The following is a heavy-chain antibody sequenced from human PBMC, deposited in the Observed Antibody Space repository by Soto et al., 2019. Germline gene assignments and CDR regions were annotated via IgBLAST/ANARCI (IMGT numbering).Heavy chain of an antibody. V-gene: IGHV4-59*01. CDR1: GGSISSYY. CDR3: ARAGSGVIVIPPDL. Sequence: SETLSLTCTVSGGSISSYYWSWIRQHPGKGLEWIGYIYYSVSTNYNPSLKSRVTISVDTSKNQFSLKLSSVTAADTAVYYCARAGSGVIVIPPDLWGQGTLGT. J-gene: IGHJ4*02. D-gene: IGHD3-16*02. CDR2: IYYSVST.